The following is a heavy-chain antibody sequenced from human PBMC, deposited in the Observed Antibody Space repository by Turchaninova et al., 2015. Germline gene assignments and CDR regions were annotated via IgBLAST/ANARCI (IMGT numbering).Heavy chain of an antibody. D-gene: IGHD4-17*01. J-gene: IGHJ4*02. CDR2: ITSSSSYI. CDR1: GFGFSDAY. V-gene: IGHV3-11*06. CDR3: ARDRHGDYYFDY. Sequence: QVLVVESWGGLVKRGVSLGICGAAAGFGFSDAYMSWIRQGPGKGLEWVSYITSSSSYINYADSVEGRFTISRDNAKNSLYLQMNSLRAEDTAVYYCARDRHGDYYFDYWGQGTLVTVSS.